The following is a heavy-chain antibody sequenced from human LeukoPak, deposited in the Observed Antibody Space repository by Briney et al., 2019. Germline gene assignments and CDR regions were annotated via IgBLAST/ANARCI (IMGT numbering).Heavy chain of an antibody. V-gene: IGHV3-53*01. Sequence: GGSLRLSCAASGFIVSTNYMSWVRQAPGKGLEWVSVIYSGGSTYYADSVKGRFTISRDNSRNTLYLQMNSLRAEDTAVYFCARNLDSGSPQWGQGTLATVSS. D-gene: IGHD1-26*01. CDR2: IYSGGST. J-gene: IGHJ4*02. CDR1: GFIVSTNY. CDR3: ARNLDSGSPQ.